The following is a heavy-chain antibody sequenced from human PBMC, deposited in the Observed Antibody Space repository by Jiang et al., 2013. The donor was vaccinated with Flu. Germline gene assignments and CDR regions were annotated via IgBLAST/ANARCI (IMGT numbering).Heavy chain of an antibody. Sequence: FSGYYWSWIRQPPGKGLEWIGEINHSGSTNYNPSLKSRVTISVDTSKNQFSLKLSSVTAADTAVYYCATSLGQWHDYWGQGTLVTVSS. CDR3: ATSLGQWHDY. CDR1: FSGYY. J-gene: IGHJ4*02. CDR2: INHSGST. V-gene: IGHV4-34*01. D-gene: IGHD6-19*01.